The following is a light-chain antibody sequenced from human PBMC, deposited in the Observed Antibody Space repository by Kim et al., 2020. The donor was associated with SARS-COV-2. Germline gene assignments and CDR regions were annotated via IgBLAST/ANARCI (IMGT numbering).Light chain of an antibody. CDR3: QQYNNWPPGWT. V-gene: IGKV3-15*01. CDR1: QSVSSN. J-gene: IGKJ1*01. CDR2: GAS. Sequence: PGERATLSCRASQSVSSNLAWYQQKPGQAPRLLIYGASTRATGIPARFSGSGSGTEFTLTISSLQSEDFTVYYCQQYNNWPPGWTFGQGTKVDIK.